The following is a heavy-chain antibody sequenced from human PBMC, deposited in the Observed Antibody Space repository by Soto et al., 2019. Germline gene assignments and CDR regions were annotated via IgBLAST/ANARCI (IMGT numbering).Heavy chain of an antibody. V-gene: IGHV4-39*01. CDR2: IYYSGST. Sequence: SETLSLTCTVSGGSISSSSYYWGWIRQPPGKGLEWIGSIYYSGSTYYNPSLKSRVTISVDTSKNQFSLKLSSVTAADTAVYYCARQHDTAMPRGYWGQGTLVTVSS. CDR3: ARQHDTAMPRGY. D-gene: IGHD5-18*01. J-gene: IGHJ4*02. CDR1: GGSISSSSYY.